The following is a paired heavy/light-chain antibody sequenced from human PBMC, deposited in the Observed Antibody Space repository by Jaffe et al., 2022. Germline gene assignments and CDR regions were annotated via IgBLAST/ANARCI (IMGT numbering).Heavy chain of an antibody. J-gene: IGHJ4*02. V-gene: IGHV2-5*02. CDR3: AHRRRPYYYDTSNSPGNYFDF. D-gene: IGHD3-22*01. CDR1: GFSLSTGGVG. CDR2: IYWDDVK. Sequence: QITLKESGPTLVKPTQTLTLTCTFSGFSLSTGGVGVGWIRQPPGKALEWLALIYWDDVKRYSPSLSSRLTITKDTSKNQVVLTMTNVDPVDTATYYCAHRRRPYYYDTSNSPGNYFDFWGQGTLVTVSS.
Light chain of an antibody. Sequence: DIQMTQSPSTLSASVGDKVTITCRATQSITDWLAWYQQKPGKAPKFLISKASTLENGVPSRFSGSGSGTEFTLTISSLQPDDFATYYCQHYNSYPLTFGGGTKVEIK. CDR2: KAS. CDR1: QSITDW. V-gene: IGKV1-5*03. J-gene: IGKJ4*01. CDR3: QHYNSYPLT.